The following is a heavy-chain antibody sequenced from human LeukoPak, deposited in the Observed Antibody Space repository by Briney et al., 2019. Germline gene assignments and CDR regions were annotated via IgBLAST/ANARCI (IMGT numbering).Heavy chain of an antibody. J-gene: IGHJ6*02. CDR2: ISSSSSYI. CDR1: GFSFISYS. V-gene: IGHV3-21*01. CDR3: ARAQRGILSGVLEKHYYKGMDV. D-gene: IGHD2-8*02. Sequence: GGSLRLSCAASGFSFISYSMNWGREAPGKGLEWVSCISSSSSYIYYAGPVRGRFTISRDNAKNPLYLQMNSLRAEYTAVYYCARAQRGILSGVLEKHYYKGMDVWGQGTTVTVSS.